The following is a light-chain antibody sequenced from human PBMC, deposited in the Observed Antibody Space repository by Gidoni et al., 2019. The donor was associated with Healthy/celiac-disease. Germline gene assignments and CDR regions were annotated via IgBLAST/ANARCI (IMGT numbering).Light chain of an antibody. J-gene: IGKJ1*01. CDR3: QQYGSPWT. Sequence: EIVLTQSPGTLSLYQGERATLSCRASQSVSSSYLAWYQQKPGQAPRLLIYGASSRATGIPDRFSGSGSGTDFTLTISRLEPEDFAVYYCQQYGSPWTFGQGTKVEIK. CDR1: QSVSSSY. CDR2: GAS. V-gene: IGKV3-20*01.